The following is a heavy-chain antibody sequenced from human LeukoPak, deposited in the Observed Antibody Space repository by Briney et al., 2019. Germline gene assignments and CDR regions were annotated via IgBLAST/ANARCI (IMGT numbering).Heavy chain of an antibody. CDR3: ARDYDSKTKIKFDY. Sequence: PGGSLRLSCAASGFTVSSNYMSWVRQAPGKGLEWVSVIYSGGSTYYADSVKGRFTISRDNFKNTLYLQMNSLRAEDTAVYYCARDYDSKTKIKFDYWGQGTLVTVSS. V-gene: IGHV3-66*01. CDR2: IYSGGST. CDR1: GFTVSSNY. D-gene: IGHD3-22*01. J-gene: IGHJ4*02.